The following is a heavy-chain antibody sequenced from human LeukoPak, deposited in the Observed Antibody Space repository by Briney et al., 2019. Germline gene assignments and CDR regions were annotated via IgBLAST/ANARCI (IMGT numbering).Heavy chain of an antibody. J-gene: IGHJ4*02. CDR1: GFTFSSYA. Sequence: PGRSLRLSYAASGFTFSSYAMHWVRQAPGKGLEWVAVISYDGSNKYYADSVKGRFTISRDNSKNTLYLQMNSLRAEDTAVYYCARDLPPYYDFWSGRLDYWGQGTLVTVSS. D-gene: IGHD3-3*01. CDR3: ARDLPPYYDFWSGRLDY. V-gene: IGHV3-30*01. CDR2: ISYDGSNK.